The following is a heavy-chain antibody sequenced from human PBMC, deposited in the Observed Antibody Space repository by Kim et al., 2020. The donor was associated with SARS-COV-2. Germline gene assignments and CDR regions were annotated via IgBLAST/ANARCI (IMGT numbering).Heavy chain of an antibody. CDR2: IIPIFGTA. D-gene: IGHD2-2*01. CDR3: ATAAMNADDAFDI. V-gene: IGHV1-69*13. J-gene: IGHJ3*02. Sequence: SVKVSCKASGGTFSSYAISWVRQAPGQGLEWMGGIIPIFGTANYAQKFQGRVTITADESTSTAYMELSSLRSEDTAVYYYATAAMNADDAFDIWGQGTMVTVSS. CDR1: GGTFSSYA.